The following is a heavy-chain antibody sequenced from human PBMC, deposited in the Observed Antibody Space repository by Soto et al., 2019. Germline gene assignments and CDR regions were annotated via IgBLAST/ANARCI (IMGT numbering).Heavy chain of an antibody. D-gene: IGHD3-22*01. CDR2: ISYDGSNK. CDR3: ARPQYYYDSSGYSGFDY. V-gene: IGHV3-30*03. J-gene: IGHJ4*02. Sequence: GGSLRLSCAASGFTFSSYGMHWVRQAPGKGLEWVAVISYDGSNKYYADSVKGRFTISRDNSKNTLYLQMNSLRAEDTAVYYCARPQYYYDSSGYSGFDYWGQGTLVTVSS. CDR1: GFTFSSYG.